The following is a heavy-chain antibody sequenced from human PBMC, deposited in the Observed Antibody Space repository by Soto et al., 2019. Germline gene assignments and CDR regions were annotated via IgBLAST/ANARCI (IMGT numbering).Heavy chain of an antibody. Sequence: SETLSLTCAVSSGSISSSNWWSWVRQPPGKGLEWIGEIYHSGSTNYNPSLKSRVTISIDKSKNQFSLKLSSVTAADTAVYYCARATPYYYDSSGYPFDYWGQGTLVTVSS. CDR2: IYHSGST. D-gene: IGHD3-22*01. CDR3: ARATPYYYDSSGYPFDY. CDR1: SGSISSSNW. V-gene: IGHV4-4*02. J-gene: IGHJ4*02.